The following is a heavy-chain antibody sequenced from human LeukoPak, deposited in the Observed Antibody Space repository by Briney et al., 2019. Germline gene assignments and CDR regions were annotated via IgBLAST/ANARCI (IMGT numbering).Heavy chain of an antibody. CDR3: ASLYTVG. D-gene: IGHD3-16*01. CDR2: ISWNSGSI. V-gene: IGHV3-9*01. CDR1: GFTFDDYA. Sequence: GRSLRLSFAASGFTFDDYAMHWVRQAPGKGLEWVSGISWNSGSIGYADSVKGRFTISRDNAKNSLYLQMNSLRAEDTALYYCASLYTVGWGQGTLVTVSS. J-gene: IGHJ4*02.